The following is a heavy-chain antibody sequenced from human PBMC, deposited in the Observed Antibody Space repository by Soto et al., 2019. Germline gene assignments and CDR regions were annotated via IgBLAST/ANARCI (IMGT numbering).Heavy chain of an antibody. Sequence: QVQLVESGGGVVQPGRSLRLSCAASGFTFSSYGMHWVRQAPGKGLEWVAVMWSDGRNTYYADSVKGRFTISRDNSKNTLYLQMNSLRVEETAVYYCARDRYSSGWYNLVYWGPGALVTVAS. CDR3: ARDRYSSGWYNLVY. J-gene: IGHJ4*02. V-gene: IGHV3-33*01. CDR2: MWSDGRNT. D-gene: IGHD6-19*01. CDR1: GFTFSSYG.